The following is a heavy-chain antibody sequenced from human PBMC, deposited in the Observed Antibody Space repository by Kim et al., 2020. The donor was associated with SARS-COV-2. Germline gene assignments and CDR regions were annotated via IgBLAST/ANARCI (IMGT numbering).Heavy chain of an antibody. CDR1: GGTFSSYA. Sequence: SVKVSCKASGGTFSSYAISWVRQAPGQGLEWMGRIIPILGIANYAQKFQGRVTITADKSTSTAYMELSSLRSEDTAVYYCARERTTVVTPEYFQHWGQGTLVTVSS. CDR2: IIPILGIA. D-gene: IGHD4-17*01. J-gene: IGHJ1*01. V-gene: IGHV1-69*04. CDR3: ARERTTVVTPEYFQH.